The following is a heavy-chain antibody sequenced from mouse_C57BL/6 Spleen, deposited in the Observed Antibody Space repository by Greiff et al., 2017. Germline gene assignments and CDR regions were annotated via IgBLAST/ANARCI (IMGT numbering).Heavy chain of an antibody. J-gene: IGHJ4*01. CDR2: INPYNGGT. CDR1: GYTFTDYY. V-gene: IGHV1-19*01. D-gene: IGHD2-3*01. CDR3: ARMGGAMDY. Sequence: EVQLQQSGPVLVKPGASVKMSCKASGYTFTDYYMNWVKQSHGKSLEWIGVINPYNGGTSYNQKFKGKDTLTVDKSSSTAYMELNSLTSEDSAVYYCARMGGAMDYWGQGTSVTVSS.